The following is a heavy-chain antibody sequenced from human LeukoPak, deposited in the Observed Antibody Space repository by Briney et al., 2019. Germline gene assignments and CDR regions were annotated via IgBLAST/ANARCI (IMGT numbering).Heavy chain of an antibody. D-gene: IGHD6-19*01. CDR1: GYTFTRYY. V-gene: IGHV1-18*04. CDR3: AREEAVAGIGAYYYYGMDV. Sequence: ASVKVSCKASGYTFTRYYMHWVRQAPGQGLEWMGWISAYNGNTNYAQKLQGRVTMTTDTSTSTAYMELRSLRSDDTAVYYCAREEAVAGIGAYYYYGMDVWGQGTTVTVSS. CDR2: ISAYNGNT. J-gene: IGHJ6*02.